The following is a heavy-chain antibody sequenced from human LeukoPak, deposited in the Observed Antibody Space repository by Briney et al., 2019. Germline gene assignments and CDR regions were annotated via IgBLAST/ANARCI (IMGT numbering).Heavy chain of an antibody. D-gene: IGHD3-22*01. CDR1: GDSISNYY. CDR3: ARDRADYYDSSGYYLDY. J-gene: IGHJ4*02. V-gene: IGHV4-59*12. CDR2: IFYSGYT. Sequence: SETLSLTCTVSGDSISNYYWSWIRQPPGKGLEWIAYIFYSGYTNYNPSLKSRVTISVDTSNNQFSLKLSSVTAADTAVYYCARDRADYYDSSGYYLDYWGQGTLVTVSS.